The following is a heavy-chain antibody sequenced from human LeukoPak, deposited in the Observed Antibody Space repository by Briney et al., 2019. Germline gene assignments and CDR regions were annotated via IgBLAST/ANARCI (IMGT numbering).Heavy chain of an antibody. CDR3: ARVQVAAGIPRLEGSFDP. J-gene: IGHJ5*02. D-gene: IGHD6-13*01. Sequence: ASVKDSCKASGYTFTSYGISWVRQAPGQGLEWMGWISAYNGNTNYAQKLQGRVTMTTDTSTSTAYMELRSLRSDDTAVYYCARVQVAAGIPRLEGSFDPWGQGTLVTVSS. CDR1: GYTFTSYG. V-gene: IGHV1-18*01. CDR2: ISAYNGNT.